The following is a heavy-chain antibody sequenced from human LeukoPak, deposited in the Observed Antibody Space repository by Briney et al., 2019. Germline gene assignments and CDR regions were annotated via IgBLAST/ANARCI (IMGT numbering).Heavy chain of an antibody. CDR2: IYYSGST. Sequence: SETLSLTCTVSGGSISSYYWSWIRQPPGKGLEWIGYIYYSGSTNYNPSLKSRVTISVDTSKNQFSLKLSSVTAADTAVYYCARANPNMITFPYWGQGTLVTVSS. J-gene: IGHJ4*02. V-gene: IGHV4-59*12. CDR1: GGSISSYY. D-gene: IGHD3-16*01. CDR3: ARANPNMITFPY.